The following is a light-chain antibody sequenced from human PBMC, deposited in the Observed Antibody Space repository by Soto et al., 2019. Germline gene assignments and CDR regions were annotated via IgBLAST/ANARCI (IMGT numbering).Light chain of an antibody. CDR3: QQYYNWLRGT. CDR1: QSVSSS. V-gene: IGKV3-15*01. Sequence: ETVMTQTPATLSVSPGERATLSCRASQSVSSSLAWYQQKPGQAPRLLIYGASTRATGIPARFSGSGSGTEFTLTIPRLQSEDFAVYYCQQYYNWLRGTFGQGTKVEI. CDR2: GAS. J-gene: IGKJ1*01.